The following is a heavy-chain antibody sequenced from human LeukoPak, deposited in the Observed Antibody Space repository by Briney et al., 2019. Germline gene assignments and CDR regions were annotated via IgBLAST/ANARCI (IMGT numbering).Heavy chain of an antibody. Sequence: KPGGSLRLSCAASGFTFSSYGMHWVRQAPGKGLEWVAVIWYGGSNKYYADSVKGRFTISRDNSKNTLYLQMNSLRAEDTAVYYCAKDPALAEYGGWFGELLGEFDYWGQGTLVTVSS. V-gene: IGHV3-33*06. J-gene: IGHJ4*02. D-gene: IGHD3-10*01. CDR2: IWYGGSNK. CDR3: AKDPALAEYGGWFGELLGEFDY. CDR1: GFTFSSYG.